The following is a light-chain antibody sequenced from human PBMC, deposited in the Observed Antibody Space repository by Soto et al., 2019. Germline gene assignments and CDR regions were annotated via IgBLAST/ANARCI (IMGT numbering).Light chain of an antibody. CDR3: QYCGYLPI. J-gene: IGKJ3*01. CDR1: QDITSY. CDR2: DAS. V-gene: IGKV1-33*01. Sequence: DIQMNQSPSSLSASVGDRVTITCQASQDITSYLNWYQHKPGKAPKLLIYDASILEAGVPPRFSGSGSGTDFTFPISSLQPADVATYYCQYCGYLPIFGPGTTVDFK.